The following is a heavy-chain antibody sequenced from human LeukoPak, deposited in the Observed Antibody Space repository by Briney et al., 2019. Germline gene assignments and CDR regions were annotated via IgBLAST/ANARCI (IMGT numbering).Heavy chain of an antibody. CDR2: INHTGSA. V-gene: IGHV4-34*01. D-gene: IGHD2-2*01. CDR3: VRGRYCSSTDCYNWFDP. Sequence: SETLSPTCAVYGGSFNDFYWTWIRQTPGKGLEWIGEINHTGSATYSSSFKSRVIMSADTSKNQFSLKLTSVTAADTAMYYCVRGRYCSSTDCYNWFDPWGRGTPVTVSS. CDR1: GGSFNDFY. J-gene: IGHJ5*02.